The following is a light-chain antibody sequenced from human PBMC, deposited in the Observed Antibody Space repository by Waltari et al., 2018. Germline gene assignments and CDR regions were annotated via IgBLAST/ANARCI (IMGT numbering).Light chain of an antibody. CDR2: TAS. CDR1: QGISPW. CDR3: QQAHSFPYT. V-gene: IGKV1-12*01. J-gene: IGKJ2*01. Sequence: DIQMTQSPSSLSASVGANVTITCRASQGISPWLAWYQQKPGKAPNLLIFTASSLQSGVPSRFSGSGSGKDFTLNISGLQPEDFATYYCQQAHSFPYTFGQGTKLEIK.